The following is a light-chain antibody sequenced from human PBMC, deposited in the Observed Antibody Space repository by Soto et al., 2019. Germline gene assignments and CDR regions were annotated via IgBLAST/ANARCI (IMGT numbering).Light chain of an antibody. CDR2: GAS. J-gene: IGKJ2*01. Sequence: EIVMTQSPATLSVSPGERATLSCRASQSVSGNLAWYQQKPGQAPRLLIYGASTRATGIPARFSGSGYGTEFTLTISSLQSEDFAVYYCQQYNNWQYTFGQGTKLEIK. V-gene: IGKV3-15*01. CDR3: QQYNNWQYT. CDR1: QSVSGN.